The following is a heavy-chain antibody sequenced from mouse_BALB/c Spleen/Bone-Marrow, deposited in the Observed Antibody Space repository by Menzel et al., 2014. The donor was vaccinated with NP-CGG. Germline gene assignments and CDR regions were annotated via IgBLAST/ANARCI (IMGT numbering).Heavy chain of an antibody. CDR1: GFTFTDYY. CDR2: IRNKAYGYTT. J-gene: IGHJ4*01. Sequence: EAKLVESGGGLVQPGGSLRLSCTTSGFTFTDYYMSWVRQPPGKALEWLAFIRNKAYGYTTEYSASVRGRFTISRDNSQSILYLQMNTLRAEDSATYYCARFPMDYWGQGTSVTVSS. V-gene: IGHV7-3*02. CDR3: ARFPMDY.